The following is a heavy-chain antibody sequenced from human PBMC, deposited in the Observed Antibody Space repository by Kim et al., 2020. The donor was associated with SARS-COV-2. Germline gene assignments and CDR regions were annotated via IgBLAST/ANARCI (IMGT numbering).Heavy chain of an antibody. CDR1: GGSISSGCYH. J-gene: IGHJ5*02. CDR3: ARVLRNCSGGSCAGNWFDP. D-gene: IGHD2-15*01. Sequence: SETLSLTCTVSGGSISSGCYHWSWIRQHPVKGLDWIVYIYYSGSTYYNPSLKIRVTISVDTSKNQFSLKLSSVTAADTAVYYCARVLRNCSGGSCAGNWFDPWGPGTLVTVSS. CDR2: IYYSGST. V-gene: IGHV4-31*03.